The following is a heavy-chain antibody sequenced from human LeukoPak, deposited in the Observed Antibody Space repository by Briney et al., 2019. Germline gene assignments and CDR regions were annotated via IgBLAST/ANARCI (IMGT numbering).Heavy chain of an antibody. Sequence: GESLKISCKGSGYSFTSYWIGWVRQMPGKGLEWMGIIYPGDSDTRYSPSFQGQVTISADKSISTAYLQWSSLKASDTAMYYCXXXAXGYSYGDYYYYMDVWGKGTTVTVSS. CDR1: GYSFTSYW. CDR3: XXXAXGYSYGDYYYYMDV. J-gene: IGHJ6*03. CDR2: IYPGDSDT. D-gene: IGHD5-18*01. V-gene: IGHV5-51*01.